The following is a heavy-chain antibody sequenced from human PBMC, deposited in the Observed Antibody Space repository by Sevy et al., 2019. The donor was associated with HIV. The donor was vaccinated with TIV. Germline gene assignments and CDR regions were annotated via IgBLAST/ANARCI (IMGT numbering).Heavy chain of an antibody. CDR3: AKLWGSSSGPDY. D-gene: IGHD6-6*01. J-gene: IGHJ4*02. Sequence: GGSLRLSCAASGFTFDDYTMHWVRQAPGKGLEWVSLISWDGGSTYYADSVKGRFTISRDNSKNSLYLQMNSLRTEGTALYYCAKLWGSSSGPDYWGQGTLVTVSS. CDR2: ISWDGGST. CDR1: GFTFDDYT. V-gene: IGHV3-43*01.